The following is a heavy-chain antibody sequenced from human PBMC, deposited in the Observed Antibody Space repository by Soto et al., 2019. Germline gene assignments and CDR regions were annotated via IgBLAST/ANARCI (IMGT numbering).Heavy chain of an antibody. CDR2: IYYSGST. J-gene: IGHJ5*02. D-gene: IGHD6-13*01. V-gene: IGHV4-59*01. CDR1: GGSISSYY. CDR3: ARDRSGIAAAGFDP. Sequence: SETLSLTCTVSGGSISSYYWSWIRQPPGKGLERIGYIYYSGSTNYNHSLKSQVTISLDTSKNQFSLKLSSVTAADTAVYYCARDRSGIAAAGFDPWGQGTLVTVSS.